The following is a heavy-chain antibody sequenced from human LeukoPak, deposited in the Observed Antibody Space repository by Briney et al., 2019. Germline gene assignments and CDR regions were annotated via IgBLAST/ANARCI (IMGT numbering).Heavy chain of an antibody. D-gene: IGHD3-10*01. CDR3: ARERITMVRGVTGSYYMDV. CDR2: IIPIFGTA. V-gene: IGHV1-69*13. Sequence: SVKVSCKASGYTFTSYGISWVRQAPGQGLEWMGGIIPIFGTANYAQKFQGRVTITADESTSTAYMELSSLRSEDTAVYYCARERITMVRGVTGSYYMDVWGKGTTVTISS. CDR1: GYTFTSYG. J-gene: IGHJ6*03.